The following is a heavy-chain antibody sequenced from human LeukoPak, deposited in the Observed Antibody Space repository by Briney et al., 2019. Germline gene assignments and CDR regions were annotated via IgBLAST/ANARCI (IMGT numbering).Heavy chain of an antibody. Sequence: KPSETLSRTCAVYGGSFSGYYWSWIRQPPGKGLEWIGEINHSGSTNYNPSLKSRVTISVDTSKNQFSLKLSSVTAADTAVYYCAGYYDGGSRPNGMDVWGQGTTVTVSS. CDR3: AGYYDGGSRPNGMDV. D-gene: IGHD3-10*01. V-gene: IGHV4-34*01. J-gene: IGHJ6*02. CDR1: GGSFSGYY. CDR2: INHSGST.